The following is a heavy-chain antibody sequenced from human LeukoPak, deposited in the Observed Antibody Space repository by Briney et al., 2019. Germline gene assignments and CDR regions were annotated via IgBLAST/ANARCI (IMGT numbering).Heavy chain of an antibody. CDR3: ARDPSRTGAYDY. CDR1: VYTFTSYG. D-gene: IGHD3-16*01. J-gene: IGHJ4*02. V-gene: IGHV1-18*01. CDR2: ISAYNGNT. Sequence: ASVKVSCKASVYTFTSYGISGVRQAPGQGLEGMGWISAYNGNTNYAQKLQGRVTMTTDTFTSTAYMELRSLRSDDTAVYYCARDPSRTGAYDYWGQGTLVTVSS.